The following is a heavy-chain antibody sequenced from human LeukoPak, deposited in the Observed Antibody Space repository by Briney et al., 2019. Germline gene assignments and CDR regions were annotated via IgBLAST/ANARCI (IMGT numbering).Heavy chain of an antibody. D-gene: IGHD4-17*01. CDR2: ISGSGGYT. J-gene: IGHJ4*02. CDR3: AKGTGYGDYFDY. Sequence: GGSLRLSCAASGFTFSSYSMNWVRQAPGKGLEWVSTISGSGGYTYYADSVKGRFTISRDNSKNTVYLQMNSLRAGDTAVYYCAKGTGYGDYFDYWGQGTLVTVSS. V-gene: IGHV3-23*01. CDR1: GFTFSSYS.